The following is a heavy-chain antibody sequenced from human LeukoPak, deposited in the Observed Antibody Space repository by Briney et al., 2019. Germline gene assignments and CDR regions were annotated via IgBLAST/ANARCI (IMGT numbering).Heavy chain of an antibody. CDR1: GFTFSSYA. CDR3: ARLRATRSFDY. V-gene: IGHV3-30*04. J-gene: IGHJ4*02. Sequence: GGSLRLSCAASGFTFSSYAMQWVRQAPGKGLEWVAVISFDGSNKYYADSVKGRFTISRDNSKNTLYLQMNSLRAEDTAVYYCARLRATRSFDYWGQGTLVTVSS. CDR2: ISFDGSNK. D-gene: IGHD5-24*01.